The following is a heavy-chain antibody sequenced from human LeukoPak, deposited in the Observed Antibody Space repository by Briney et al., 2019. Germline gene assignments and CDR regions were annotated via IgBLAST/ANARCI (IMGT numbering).Heavy chain of an antibody. CDR1: GFTFSSYG. J-gene: IGHJ4*02. V-gene: IGHV3-30*02. D-gene: IGHD2-8*01. CDR2: IRYDGSKK. CDR3: AKGSFVLIDY. Sequence: GGSLRLSCAASGFTFSSYGMHWVRQAPGKGLEWVAFIRYDGSKKYYADYVKGRFTISRDNSKNTLYLQMNSLRAEDTAVYYCAKGSFVLIDYWGQGTLVSVSS.